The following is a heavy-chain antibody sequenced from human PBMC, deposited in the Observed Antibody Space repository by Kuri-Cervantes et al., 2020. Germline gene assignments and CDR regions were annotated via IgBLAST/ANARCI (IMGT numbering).Heavy chain of an antibody. CDR1: GYSISSGYY. Sequence: SETLSLTCTVSGYSISSGYYWGWIRQPPGKGLEWIGYIYYSGSTNYNPSLKSRVTISVDTSKNQFSLKLSSVTAADTAVYYCARAPWVAATRYYYMDVWGKGTTVTVSS. D-gene: IGHD2-15*01. J-gene: IGHJ6*03. V-gene: IGHV4-61*01. CDR3: ARAPWVAATRYYYMDV. CDR2: IYYSGST.